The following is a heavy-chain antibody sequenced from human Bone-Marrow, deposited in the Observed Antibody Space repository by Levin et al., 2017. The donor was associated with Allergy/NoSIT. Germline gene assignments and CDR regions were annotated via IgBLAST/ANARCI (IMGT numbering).Heavy chain of an antibody. CDR2: IYATGNA. Sequence: TSSETLSLTCSVSGGSINSGIYSWNWIRQPAGTGLEWIGRIYATGNADYNPSLKSRVTLSLDTSKNQFSLNLSSVTAADTAVYYCARRQRGSGVSMVRGIVGPSFYYFMDVWGTGTTVTVSS. D-gene: IGHD3-10*01. CDR3: ARRQRGSGVSMVRGIVGPSFYYFMDV. V-gene: IGHV4-61*02. J-gene: IGHJ6*03. CDR1: GGSINSGIYS.